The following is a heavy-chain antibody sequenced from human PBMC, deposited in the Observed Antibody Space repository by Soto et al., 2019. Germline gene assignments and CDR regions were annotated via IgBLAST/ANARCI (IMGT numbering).Heavy chain of an antibody. Sequence: GGSLRLSCAASGFTFSSYAMHWVRQAPGKGLEYVSAISSNGSSTYYANSVKGRFTISRDNSKNTLYLQMSSLRAEDTALYYCAGVQDNLAVNFDYWGQGTPVTVTS. CDR3: AGVQDNLAVNFDY. D-gene: IGHD1-1*01. V-gene: IGHV3-64*01. CDR1: GFTFSSYA. CDR2: ISSNGSST. J-gene: IGHJ4*02.